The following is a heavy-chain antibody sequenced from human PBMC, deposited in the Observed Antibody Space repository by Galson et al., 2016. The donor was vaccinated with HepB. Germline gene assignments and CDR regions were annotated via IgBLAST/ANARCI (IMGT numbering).Heavy chain of an antibody. Sequence: SLRLFCAASGFTFSSYGMHWVRQAPGKGLEYVANVNEDGSGTQYMDSAKGRFTISRDNAKNSVGLQMNSLRAEDTALYYCWSGYNSGIWGQGTRVTVSS. J-gene: IGHJ3*02. CDR1: GFTFSSYG. V-gene: IGHV3-7*01. CDR2: VNEDGSGT. D-gene: IGHD6-19*01. CDR3: WSGYNSGI.